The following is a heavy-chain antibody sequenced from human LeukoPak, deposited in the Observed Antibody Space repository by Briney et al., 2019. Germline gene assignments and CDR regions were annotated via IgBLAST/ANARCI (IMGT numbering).Heavy chain of an antibody. Sequence: ASVKVSCKASGGTFISYAISWVRQAPGQGLEWMGGIIPIFGTANYAQKFQGRVTITADESTSTAYMELSSLRSEDTAVYYCARGQSRGYNYINYYYGMDVWGQGTTVTVSS. CDR2: IIPIFGTA. CDR3: ARGQSRGYNYINYYYGMDV. D-gene: IGHD5-24*01. J-gene: IGHJ6*02. V-gene: IGHV1-69*13. CDR1: GGTFISYA.